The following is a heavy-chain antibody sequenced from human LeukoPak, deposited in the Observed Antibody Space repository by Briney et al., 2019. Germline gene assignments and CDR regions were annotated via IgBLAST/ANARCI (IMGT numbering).Heavy chain of an antibody. Sequence: GGSLRLSCASSGLSISGYAMIWVRQAPGKGLELVSTISGSGASTFYADSVRGRFITSKDIPSNTVYLQMNSLRAEDTAVYYYAKGSRGYTNYYFDYWGQGTLVTVSS. CDR1: GLSISGYA. V-gene: IGHV3-23*01. CDR2: ISGSGAST. J-gene: IGHJ4*02. CDR3: AKGSRGYTNYYFDY. D-gene: IGHD2-2*02.